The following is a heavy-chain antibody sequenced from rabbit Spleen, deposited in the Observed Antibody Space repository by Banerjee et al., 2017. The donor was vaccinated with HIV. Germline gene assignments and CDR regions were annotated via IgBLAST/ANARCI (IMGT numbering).Heavy chain of an antibody. V-gene: IGHV1S40*01. D-gene: IGHD8-1*01. CDR3: ARDGAGGTYFNL. J-gene: IGHJ4*01. CDR2: IDSGSSGFT. CDR1: GVSFSSNYY. Sequence: QSLEESGGDLVKPGASLTLTCTASGVSFSSNYYMCWVRQAPGKGLEWIACIDSGSSGFTYFASWAKGRFTISKTSSTTVTLQMTSLTAADTATYFCARDGAGGTYFNLWGQGTLVTVS.